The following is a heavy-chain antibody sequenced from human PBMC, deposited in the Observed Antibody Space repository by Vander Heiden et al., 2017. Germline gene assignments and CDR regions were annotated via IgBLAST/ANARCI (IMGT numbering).Heavy chain of an antibody. J-gene: IGHJ5*02. D-gene: IGHD4-17*01. V-gene: IGHV4-39*01. CDR1: GGSISSSSYY. CDR2: IYYSGST. Sequence: QLQLQESGPGLVKPSETLSLTCNVSGGSISSSSYYWGWIRQPPGKGLEWSGSIYYSGSTYYNPSLKSRVTISVDMSKNQFSLKLSSVTAAETAVYHCARVDATTVLGWFDPWGQGTMVTVSS. CDR3: ARVDATTVLGWFDP.